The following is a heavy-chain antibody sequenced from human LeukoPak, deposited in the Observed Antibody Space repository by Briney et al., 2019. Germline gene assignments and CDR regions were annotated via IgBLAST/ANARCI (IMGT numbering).Heavy chain of an antibody. CDR3: ATTGYRGFDI. CDR2: IYYSGST. CDR1: GGSISYYY. Sequence: SETLSLTCTVSGGSISYYYWSWIRQPPGKGLELIGYIYYSGSTNYNPSLKSRVTISVDTSKNQFSLKLTSVTAADTAVYYCATTGYRGFDIWGQGTMVTVSS. V-gene: IGHV4-59*01. D-gene: IGHD5-18*01. J-gene: IGHJ3*02.